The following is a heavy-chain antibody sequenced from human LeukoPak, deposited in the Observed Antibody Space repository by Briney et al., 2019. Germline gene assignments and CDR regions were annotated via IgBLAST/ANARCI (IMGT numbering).Heavy chain of an antibody. CDR1: GFTFSSYA. Sequence: GGSLRLSCAASGFTFSSYAMSWVRQAPGKGLEWVSAISGSGGSTYYADSVKSRFTISRDNSKNTLYLQMNSLRAEDTAVYYCAKDQVFGVVGGAFDIWGQGTMVTVSS. CDR3: AKDQVFGVVGGAFDI. CDR2: ISGSGGST. D-gene: IGHD3-3*01. J-gene: IGHJ3*02. V-gene: IGHV3-23*01.